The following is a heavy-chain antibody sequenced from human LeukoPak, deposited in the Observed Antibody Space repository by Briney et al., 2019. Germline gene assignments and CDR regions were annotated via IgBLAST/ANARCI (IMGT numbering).Heavy chain of an antibody. Sequence: ASVKVSCKASGYTFTGYYMHWVRQAPGQGLEWMGWINPNSGGTNYAQKFQGRVTMTRDTSISTAYMELSSLRSEDTAVYYCARSYSSSWFVYYYYMDVWGKGTTVTISS. CDR1: GYTFTGYY. J-gene: IGHJ6*03. D-gene: IGHD6-13*01. CDR3: ARSYSSSWFVYYYYMDV. CDR2: INPNSGGT. V-gene: IGHV1-2*02.